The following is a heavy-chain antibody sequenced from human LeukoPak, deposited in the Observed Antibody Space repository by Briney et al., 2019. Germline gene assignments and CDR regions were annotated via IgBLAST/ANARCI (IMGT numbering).Heavy chain of an antibody. CDR1: GYTFTSYD. CDR3: ARGGVVVPAAMDPYYYYGMDV. J-gene: IGHJ6*02. CDR2: MNPNSGNT. D-gene: IGHD2-2*01. Sequence: ASVKVSCKASGYTFTSYDINWVQQATGQGLKWMGWMNPNSGNTGYAQKFQGRVTMTRNTSISTAYMELSSLRSEDTAVYYCARGGVVVPAAMDPYYYYGMDVWGQGTTVTVSS. V-gene: IGHV1-8*01.